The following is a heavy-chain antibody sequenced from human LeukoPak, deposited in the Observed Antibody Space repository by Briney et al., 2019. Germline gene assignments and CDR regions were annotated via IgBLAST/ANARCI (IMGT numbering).Heavy chain of an antibody. V-gene: IGHV4-31*03. J-gene: IGHJ5*02. Sequence: SSETLSLTCTVSGGSISSGGYYWSWIRQHPGKGLEWIGYIYYSGSTYYNPSLKSRVTISVDTSKNQFSLKLSSVTAADTAVYYCARGPLSSDCSSTSCQRKKSWFDPWGQGTLVTVSS. D-gene: IGHD2-2*01. CDR2: IYYSGST. CDR1: GGSISSGGYY. CDR3: ARGPLSSDCSSTSCQRKKSWFDP.